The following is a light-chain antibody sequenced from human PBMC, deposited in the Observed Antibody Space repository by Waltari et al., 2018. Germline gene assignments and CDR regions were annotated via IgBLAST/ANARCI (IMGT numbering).Light chain of an antibody. CDR1: SGDIGYYNF. V-gene: IGLV2-14*01. Sequence: QSALTQPASVSGSPGQSITISCTGTSGDIGYYNFVSWYQQHPGKAPKLMIFDVSRWPSGVSHRFSGSKSGNTASLTISGLQAEDEADYDCTSYTNMNTVIFGGGTKVTVL. CDR3: TSYTNMNTVI. J-gene: IGLJ2*01. CDR2: DVS.